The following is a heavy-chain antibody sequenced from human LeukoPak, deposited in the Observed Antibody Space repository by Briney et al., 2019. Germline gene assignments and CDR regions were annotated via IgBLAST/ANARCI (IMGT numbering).Heavy chain of an antibody. CDR1: GFTFSDAW. CDR2: IKSKTDGETI. V-gene: IGHV3-15*01. J-gene: IGHJ1*01. CDR3: LFSIFRH. D-gene: IGHD3-3*02. Sequence: PGGSLRLSCAASGFTFSDAWISWVRQAPGKGLEWVGRIKSKTDGETIDYGTAMKDRFRISRDDSKNTLYLQMNSLKTEDTAVYYCLFSIFRHWGQGTLVTVSS.